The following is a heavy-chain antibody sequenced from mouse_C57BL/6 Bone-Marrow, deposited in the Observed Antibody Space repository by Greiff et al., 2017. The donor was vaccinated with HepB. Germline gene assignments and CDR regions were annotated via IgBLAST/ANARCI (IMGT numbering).Heavy chain of an antibody. CDR1: GYTFTSYW. CDR2: INPSNGGT. Sequence: QVQLQQPGTELVKPGASVKLSCKASGYTFTSYWMHWVKQRPGQGLEWIGNINPSNGGTNYNEKFKSKATLTVDKSSSTAYMQLSSLTSEDSAVDYGARHGSRSYYAMDYWGQGTSVTVSS. CDR3: ARHGSRSYYAMDY. V-gene: IGHV1-53*01. J-gene: IGHJ4*01. D-gene: IGHD1-1*01.